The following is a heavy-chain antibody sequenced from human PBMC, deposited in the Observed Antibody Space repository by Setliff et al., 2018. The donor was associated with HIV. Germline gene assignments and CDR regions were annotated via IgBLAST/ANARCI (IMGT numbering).Heavy chain of an antibody. Sequence: SETLSLTCTVSGGSINSGSYYWTWIRQPAGKGLEWIGHIYTSGSTNYNPSLQSRVTMSVDTSKNQFSLRLSSVTAADTAVYYCARDNDYNFWSGYWGMDVWGQGTTVTVSS. CDR2: IYTSGST. CDR1: GGSINSGSYY. V-gene: IGHV4-61*09. D-gene: IGHD3-3*01. CDR3: ARDNDYNFWSGYWGMDV. J-gene: IGHJ6*02.